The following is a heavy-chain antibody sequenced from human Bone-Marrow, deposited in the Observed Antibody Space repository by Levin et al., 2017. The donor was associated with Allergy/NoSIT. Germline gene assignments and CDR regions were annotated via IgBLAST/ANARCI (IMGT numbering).Heavy chain of an antibody. Sequence: PSETLSLTCTVSGGSISISSYYWGWIRQPPGKALEWIGSIYYTGHTSYNPSLESRITMSVDTSKNQFSLRLTSVTAADTALSYCARVGAFDGYGDYEYYFDFWGQGTPVTVSS. V-gene: IGHV4-39*07. D-gene: IGHD4-17*01. CDR1: GGSISISSYY. CDR3: ARVGAFDGYGDYEYYFDF. J-gene: IGHJ4*02. CDR2: IYYTGHT.